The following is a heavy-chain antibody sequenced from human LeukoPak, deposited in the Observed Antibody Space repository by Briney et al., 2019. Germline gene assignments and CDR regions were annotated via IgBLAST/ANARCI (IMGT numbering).Heavy chain of an antibody. Sequence: GGSLRLSCAASGFTFSSYWMNWARQAPGKGLEWVASINHNGNVNYYVDSVKGRFTISRDNAKNSLYLQMSNLRAEDTAVYFCAGGGGLDFGGKGATVTVSS. D-gene: IGHD3-16*01. CDR2: INHNGNVN. CDR1: GFTFSSYW. CDR3: AGGGGLDF. V-gene: IGHV3-7*03. J-gene: IGHJ6*04.